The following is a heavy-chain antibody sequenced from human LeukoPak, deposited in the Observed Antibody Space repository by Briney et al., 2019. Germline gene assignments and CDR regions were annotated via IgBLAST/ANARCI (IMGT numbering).Heavy chain of an antibody. Sequence: SETLSLTCAVYGGSFSGYYWSWIRQPPGKGLEWMGEINHSGSTNYNPSLKSRVTISVDTSKNQFSLKLSSVTAADTAVYYCARIGTPYDYVWGSYRPGPVDIWGQGTMVTVSS. V-gene: IGHV4-34*01. J-gene: IGHJ3*02. CDR1: GGSFSGYY. CDR3: ARIGTPYDYVWGSYRPGPVDI. D-gene: IGHD3-16*02. CDR2: INHSGST.